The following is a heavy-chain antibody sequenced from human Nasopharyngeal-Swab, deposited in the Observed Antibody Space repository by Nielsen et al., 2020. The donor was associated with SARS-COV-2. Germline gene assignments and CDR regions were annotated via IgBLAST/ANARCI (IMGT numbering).Heavy chain of an antibody. CDR1: GFTFSSYG. J-gene: IGHJ6*02. CDR2: ISYDGSNK. V-gene: IGHV3-30*03. CDR3: TTDPGALPTVTFYGMDV. D-gene: IGHD4-17*01. Sequence: GESLKISCAASGFTFSSYGMHWVRQAPGKGLEWVAVISYDGSNKYYADSVKGRFTIYRDNSKNTLYLQMNSLKTEDTAVYYCTTDPGALPTVTFYGMDVWGQGTTVTVSS.